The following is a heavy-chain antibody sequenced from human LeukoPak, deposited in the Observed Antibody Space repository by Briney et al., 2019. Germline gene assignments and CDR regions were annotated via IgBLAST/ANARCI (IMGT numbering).Heavy chain of an antibody. D-gene: IGHD3-3*01. CDR2: IYHSGST. CDR1: GYSISSGYY. V-gene: IGHV4-38-2*01. Sequence: PSETLSLTCAVSGYSISSGYYWGWIRQPPGKGLEWIGSIYHSGSTYYNPSLKSRVTISVDTSKNQFSLKLSSVTAADTAVYYCARDDFWSGLSTTNYYYMDVWGKGTTVTVSS. J-gene: IGHJ6*03. CDR3: ARDDFWSGLSTTNYYYMDV.